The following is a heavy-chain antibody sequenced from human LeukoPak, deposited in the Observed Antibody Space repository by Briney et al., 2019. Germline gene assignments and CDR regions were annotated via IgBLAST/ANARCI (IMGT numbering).Heavy chain of an antibody. D-gene: IGHD3-9*01. CDR1: GFAFSSFA. V-gene: IGHV3-23*01. CDR3: AKPYSGTILTGWFDP. Sequence: TGGSLRLSCAASGFAFSSFAMGWVRQAPGKGLEWVSIISGSGGSTSYADSVKGRFTISRDNSKNTLYLQMNSLRAEDTALYYCAKPYSGTILTGWFDPWGQGTLVTVSS. J-gene: IGHJ5*02. CDR2: ISGSGGST.